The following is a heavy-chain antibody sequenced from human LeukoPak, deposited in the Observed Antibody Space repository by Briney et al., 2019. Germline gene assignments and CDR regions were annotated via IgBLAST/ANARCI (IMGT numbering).Heavy chain of an antibody. Sequence: GASVKVSCKASGYTFTGYYMHWVRQAPGQGLEWMGWINPNSGGTNYAQKLQGRVTMTTDTSTSTAYMELRSLRSDDTAVYYCARPGYSSGWLAGNFDYWGQGTLVTVSS. V-gene: IGHV1-2*02. D-gene: IGHD6-19*01. CDR1: GYTFTGYY. J-gene: IGHJ4*02. CDR3: ARPGYSSGWLAGNFDY. CDR2: INPNSGGT.